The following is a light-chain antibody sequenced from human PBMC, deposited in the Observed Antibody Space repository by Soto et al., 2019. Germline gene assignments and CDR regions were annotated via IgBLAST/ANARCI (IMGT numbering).Light chain of an antibody. CDR1: QSISSW. CDR2: DAS. J-gene: IGKJ1*01. V-gene: IGKV1-5*01. CDR3: QQYNSYWT. Sequence: DIQMNQYTSSLSASIGDRGTITSRASQSISSWLAWYQQQPGKAPKLLIYDASSLESGVPSRLSGSGSGTEFTLTIRSLQPDDVATYYCQQYNSYWTFGQGTKVDIK.